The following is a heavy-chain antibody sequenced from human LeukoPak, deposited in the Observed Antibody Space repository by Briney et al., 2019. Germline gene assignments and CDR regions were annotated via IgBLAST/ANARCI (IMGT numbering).Heavy chain of an antibody. Sequence: SLKVSCRALETTFTSYNIHWVRKAPGQGLEWMGMINSSGGSTTYAQKFQGRVTMTRDTSTSTVYMELSSLRSEDTAVYYCARDFSYYDRSGRILDYWGQGTLVTVSS. CDR3: ARDFSYYDRSGRILDY. J-gene: IGHJ4*02. V-gene: IGHV1-46*01. CDR2: INSSGGST. D-gene: IGHD3-22*01. CDR1: ETTFTSYN.